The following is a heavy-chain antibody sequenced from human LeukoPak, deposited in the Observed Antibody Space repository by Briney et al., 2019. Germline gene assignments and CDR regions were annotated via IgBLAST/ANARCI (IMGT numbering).Heavy chain of an antibody. D-gene: IGHD3-3*01. CDR2: INPSGGST. Sequence: ASVKVSCTASGYTFTSYYMHWVRQAPGQGLEWMGIINPSGGSTSYAQKFQGRVTMTRDTSTSTIYMELSSLRSEDTAVYYCARAQAILRFLEWSSSPFWFDPWGQGTLVTVSS. CDR3: ARAQAILRFLEWSSSPFWFDP. V-gene: IGHV1-46*01. J-gene: IGHJ5*02. CDR1: GYTFTSYY.